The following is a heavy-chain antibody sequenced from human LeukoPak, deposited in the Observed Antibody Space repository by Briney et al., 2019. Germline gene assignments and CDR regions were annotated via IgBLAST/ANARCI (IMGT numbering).Heavy chain of an antibody. CDR3: ARDSPPAYCSGGSCYFDY. J-gene: IGHJ4*02. D-gene: IGHD2-15*01. V-gene: IGHV4-59*01. CDR2: IYYSGST. CDR1: GDSISSYY. Sequence: SETLSLTCTVSGDSISSYYWSWIRQPPGKGLEWIGYIYYSGSTNYNPSLKSRVTISVDTSKNRFSLKLSSVTAADAAVYYCARDSPPAYCSGGSCYFDYWGQGTLVTVSS.